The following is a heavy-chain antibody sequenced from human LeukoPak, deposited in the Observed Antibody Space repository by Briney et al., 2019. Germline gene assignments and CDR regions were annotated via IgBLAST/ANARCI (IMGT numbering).Heavy chain of an antibody. CDR2: IYYTGST. CDR3: ARLNNWGSEYYFDY. V-gene: IGHV4-59*08. D-gene: IGHD7-27*01. CDR1: GGSISSYY. J-gene: IGHJ4*02. Sequence: SETLSLTCTVSGGSISSYYWSWIRQPPGKGLEWIGYIYYTGSTKYNPSLKSRVTTSVDTSKNQFSVKLSSVTAADTSVYYCARLNNWGSEYYFDYWGQGTLVTVSS.